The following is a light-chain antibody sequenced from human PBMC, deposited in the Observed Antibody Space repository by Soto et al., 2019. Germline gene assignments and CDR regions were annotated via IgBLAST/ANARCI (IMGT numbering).Light chain of an antibody. CDR2: DAS. Sequence: DIQMTQSPSTLSASVGDRVTITCRASQSISSWLAWYQQKPGKAPKLLIYDASSLESGVPSRFSGSGSGTEFTLTISSLQPDDFATYYGQQYNSYSGAFGQGTKV. V-gene: IGKV1-5*01. CDR1: QSISSW. J-gene: IGKJ1*01. CDR3: QQYNSYSGA.